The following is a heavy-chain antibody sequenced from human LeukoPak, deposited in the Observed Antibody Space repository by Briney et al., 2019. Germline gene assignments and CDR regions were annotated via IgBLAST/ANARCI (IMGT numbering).Heavy chain of an antibody. CDR3: AIPSIAAAIDY. CDR1: GYTFTSYY. V-gene: IGHV1-46*01. D-gene: IGHD6-13*01. J-gene: IGHJ4*02. Sequence: ASVKVPCKASGYTFTSYYMHWVRQAPGQGLEWMGIINPSGGSTSYAQKFQGRVTMTRDMSTSTVYMELSSLRSEDTAVYYCAIPSIAAAIDYWGQGTLVTVSS. CDR2: INPSGGST.